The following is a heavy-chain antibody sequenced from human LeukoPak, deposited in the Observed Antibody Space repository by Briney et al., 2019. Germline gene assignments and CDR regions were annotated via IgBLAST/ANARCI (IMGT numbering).Heavy chain of an antibody. Sequence: GGSLRLSCTASGFTFSSLAMTWVRQAPGKGLEWVSTIRSNGDTTYNADSVKGRFTLARDNSKNTRYLEMNSLRVRDTATFYCAKGQELDDGVFDSWGQGTMVTVSS. J-gene: IGHJ4*02. CDR1: GFTFSSLA. CDR3: AKGQELDDGVFDS. CDR2: IRSNGDTT. V-gene: IGHV3-23*01. D-gene: IGHD1-1*01.